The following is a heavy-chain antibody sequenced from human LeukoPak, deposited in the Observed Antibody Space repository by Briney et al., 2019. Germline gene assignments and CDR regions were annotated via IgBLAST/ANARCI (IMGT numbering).Heavy chain of an antibody. D-gene: IGHD5-12*01. J-gene: IGHJ6*03. Sequence: ASVKVSCKTSGYTFTNYGISWVRQAPGQGLEWMGWISAYNGNTNYARKFQGRVTMTTDTSTNTAYMELRSLRSDDTAVYYCARGNSGYDPHYYYMDVWGKGTTVTVSS. CDR3: ARGNSGYDPHYYYMDV. V-gene: IGHV1-18*01. CDR2: ISAYNGNT. CDR1: GYTFTNYG.